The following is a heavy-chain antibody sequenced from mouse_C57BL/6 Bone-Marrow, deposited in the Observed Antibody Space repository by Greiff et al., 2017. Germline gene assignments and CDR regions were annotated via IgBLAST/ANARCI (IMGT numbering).Heavy chain of an antibody. V-gene: IGHV1-15*01. D-gene: IGHD3-3*01. CDR2: IDPETGGT. CDR3: TRGGRVAY. Sequence: QVQLQQSGAELVRPGASVTLSCKASGYTFTDYEMHWVKQTPVHGLEWIGAIDPETGGTAYNQKFKGKAILTADKSSSTAYMELRSLTSEDSAVYYCTRGGRVAYWGQGTLVTVSA. J-gene: IGHJ3*01. CDR1: GYTFTDYE.